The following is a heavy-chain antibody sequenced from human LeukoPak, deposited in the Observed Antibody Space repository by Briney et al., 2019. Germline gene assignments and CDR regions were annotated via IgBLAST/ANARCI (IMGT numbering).Heavy chain of an antibody. CDR2: ISYDGSNK. D-gene: IGHD3-3*01. CDR3: AKDLVPHEYDFWSGSAGD. J-gene: IGHJ4*02. CDR1: GFTFSSYG. Sequence: GGSLRLSCAASGFTFSSYGMHWVRQAPGKGLEWVAVISYDGSNKYYADSVKGRFTISRDNSKNTLYLQMNSLRAEDTAVYYCAKDLVPHEYDFWSGSAGDWGQGTLVTVSS. V-gene: IGHV3-30*18.